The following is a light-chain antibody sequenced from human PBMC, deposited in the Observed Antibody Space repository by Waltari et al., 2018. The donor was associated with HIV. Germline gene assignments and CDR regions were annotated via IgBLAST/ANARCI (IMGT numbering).Light chain of an antibody. CDR3: QQRSNWPTWT. CDR1: QSVSSY. Sequence: EVVLTQSPATLSLSPGERATLSCRASQSVSSYLAWYQQRPGQAPRLLIYDASNRATGIPARFSGSGSGTDFTITISSLESEDFAVYYCQQRSNWPTWTFGQGTKVEIK. CDR2: DAS. V-gene: IGKV3-11*01. J-gene: IGKJ1*01.